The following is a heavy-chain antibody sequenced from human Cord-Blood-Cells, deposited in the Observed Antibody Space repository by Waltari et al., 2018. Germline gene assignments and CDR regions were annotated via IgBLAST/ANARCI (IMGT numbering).Heavy chain of an antibody. CDR3: AREEGCSSTSCYGATPNYYYMDV. J-gene: IGHJ6*03. CDR2: INHSGST. Sequence: QVQLQQWGAGLLKPSETLSLTCAVYGGSFSGYYWSWIRQPPGKGLEWIGEINHSGSTNYNPSLKSRVTISVDTSKNQFSLKLSSVTAADTAVYYCAREEGCSSTSCYGATPNYYYMDVWGKGTTVTVSS. CDR1: GGSFSGYY. D-gene: IGHD2-2*01. V-gene: IGHV4-34*01.